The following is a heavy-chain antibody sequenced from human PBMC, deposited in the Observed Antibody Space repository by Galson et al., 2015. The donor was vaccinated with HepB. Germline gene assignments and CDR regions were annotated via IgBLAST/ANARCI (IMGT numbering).Heavy chain of an antibody. CDR1: GFTFSSHA. V-gene: IGHV3-23*01. D-gene: IGHD6-13*01. J-gene: IGHJ6*02. Sequence: SLRLSCAASGFTFSSHAMSWVRQAPGKGLEWVSAISGSGGSTYYADSVKGRFTISRDNSKNTLYLQMNSLRAEDTAVYYCAKSLGGSSWPGPPYGMDVWGQGTTVTVSS. CDR2: ISGSGGST. CDR3: AKSLGGSSWPGPPYGMDV.